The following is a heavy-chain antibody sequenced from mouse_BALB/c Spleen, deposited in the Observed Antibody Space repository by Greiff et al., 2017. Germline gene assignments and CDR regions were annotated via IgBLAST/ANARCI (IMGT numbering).Heavy chain of an antibody. CDR2: INPSSGYT. CDR3: ARSDYYGSSYVRYYAMDY. D-gene: IGHD1-1*01. Sequence: QVQLKQSGAELARPGASVKMSCKASGYTFTSYTMHWVKQRPGQGLEWIGYINPSSGYTNYNQKFKDRATVTADKSSSTAYMQLSSLTSEDSAVYYCARSDYYGSSYVRYYAMDYWGQGTSVTVSS. CDR1: GYTFTSYT. J-gene: IGHJ4*01. V-gene: IGHV1-4*01.